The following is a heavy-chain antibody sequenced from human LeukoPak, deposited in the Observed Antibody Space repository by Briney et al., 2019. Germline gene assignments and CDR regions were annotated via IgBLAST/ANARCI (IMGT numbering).Heavy chain of an antibody. CDR3: ARDRYCSGF. D-gene: IGHD2-15*01. V-gene: IGHV3-48*04. CDR1: GFTFSSYG. CDR2: ISSSSTI. J-gene: IGHJ4*02. Sequence: GGSLRLSCAASGFTFSSYGMTWVRQAPGKGLEWVSYISSSSTIYYADSVKGRFTISRDNAKNLLYLQMNSLRAEDTAVYYCARDRYCSGFWGQGTLVTVSS.